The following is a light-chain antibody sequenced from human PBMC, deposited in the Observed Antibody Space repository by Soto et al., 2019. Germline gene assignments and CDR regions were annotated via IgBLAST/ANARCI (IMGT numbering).Light chain of an antibody. CDR1: QSVSNN. Sequence: EIVMTQSPATLSVSPGERATLSCRASQSVSNNLAWYQQKPGQAPRLLLYYASTTATGVPARFSGSGCGTEFTLTISSLQSEDFALYYCQQYNNWPPITFGQGTRLEIK. CDR2: YAS. CDR3: QQYNNWPPIT. J-gene: IGKJ5*01. V-gene: IGKV3-15*01.